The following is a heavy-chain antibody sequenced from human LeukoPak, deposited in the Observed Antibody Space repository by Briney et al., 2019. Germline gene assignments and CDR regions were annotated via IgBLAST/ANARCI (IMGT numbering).Heavy chain of an antibody. J-gene: IGHJ4*02. D-gene: IGHD3-10*01. Sequence: GGSLRLVWAASGLTVSSNYMRSVRQAPGKGLECDPVMYSGGSTYYADSVKGRFTISRDNSKNTLYLQMNSLRAEDTAVYYCAREVPTDGSGSYYLDYWGQGTLVTVSS. V-gene: IGHV3-66*01. CDR2: MYSGGST. CDR1: GLTVSSNY. CDR3: AREVPTDGSGSYYLDY.